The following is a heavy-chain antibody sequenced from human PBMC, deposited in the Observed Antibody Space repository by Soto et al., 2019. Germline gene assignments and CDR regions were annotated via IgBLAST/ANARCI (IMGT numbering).Heavy chain of an antibody. CDR2: IYSGGRT. J-gene: IGHJ4*02. CDR3: ASPGRFWSGSYTDDY. CDR1: GFTFSSDY. Sequence: EVQLVESGGGLVQPGGSLRLSCAALGFTFSSDYMSWVRQAPGKGLEWVSVIYSGGRTYYAVAVRGRFTISRDKAKNTLFLQMNRLRVEDTDVYYCASPGRFWSGSYTDDYWGQGNLVNVFS. D-gene: IGHD3-3*01. V-gene: IGHV3-66*01.